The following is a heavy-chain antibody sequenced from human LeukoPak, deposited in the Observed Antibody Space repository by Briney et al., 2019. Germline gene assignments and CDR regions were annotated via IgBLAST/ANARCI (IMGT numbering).Heavy chain of an antibody. CDR2: IYYSGST. Sequence: SETLSLTCTVSGGSISSYYWSWIRQPPGKGLEWIGYIYYSGSTNYNPSLKSRVTISVDTSKNQFSLKLSSVTAADTAVYYCARALKNCSGGSCYLGYYYYYMDVWGKGTTVTVSS. D-gene: IGHD2-15*01. CDR3: ARALKNCSGGSCYLGYYYYYMDV. J-gene: IGHJ6*03. CDR1: GGSISSYY. V-gene: IGHV4-59*01.